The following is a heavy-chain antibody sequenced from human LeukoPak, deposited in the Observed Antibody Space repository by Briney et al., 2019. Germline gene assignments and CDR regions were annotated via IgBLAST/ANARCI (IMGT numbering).Heavy chain of an antibody. CDR3: ARAHDYGDPPYYFDY. Sequence: PGGFLRLSCAASGFTVSSNYMSWVRQAPGKGLEWVSVIYSGGSTYYADSVKGRFTISRDNSKNTLYLQMNSLRAEDTAVYYCARAHDYGDPPYYFDYWGQGTLVTVSS. J-gene: IGHJ4*02. V-gene: IGHV3-53*01. CDR2: IYSGGST. D-gene: IGHD4-17*01. CDR1: GFTVSSNY.